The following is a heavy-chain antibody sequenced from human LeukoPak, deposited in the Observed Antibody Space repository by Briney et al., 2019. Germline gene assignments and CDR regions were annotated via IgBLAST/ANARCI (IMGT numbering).Heavy chain of an antibody. V-gene: IGHV3-30*02. J-gene: IGHJ4*02. Sequence: GGSLRLSCAASGFTFSSYGMHWVRQAPGKGLEWVAYIRNDGSNKYYADSVKGRFTISRDNAKNSLYLQMNSLRAEDTAVYYFARRVRRIYFVYWGQGKLVTVSS. CDR3: ARRVRRIYFVY. CDR2: IRNDGSNK. D-gene: IGHD2-2*01. CDR1: GFTFSSYG.